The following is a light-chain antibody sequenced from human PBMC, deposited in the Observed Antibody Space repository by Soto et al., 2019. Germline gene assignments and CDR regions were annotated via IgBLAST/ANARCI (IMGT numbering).Light chain of an antibody. CDR1: SSDVGSYNL. CDR2: EGS. Sequence: QSVLTQPASVSGSPGQSITISCTGTSSDVGSYNLVSWYQQHPGKAPKLMIYEGSKRPSGVSNRFSGFKSGNTASLTISGLQAEDEADYYCCSYASSSTFVFGTGTKVTVL. V-gene: IGLV2-23*01. J-gene: IGLJ1*01. CDR3: CSYASSSTFV.